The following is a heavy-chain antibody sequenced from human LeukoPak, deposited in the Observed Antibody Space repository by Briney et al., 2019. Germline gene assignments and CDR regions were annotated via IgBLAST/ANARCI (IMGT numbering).Heavy chain of an antibody. D-gene: IGHD6-13*01. CDR3: AWDIEEAGLFLEY. J-gene: IGHJ4*02. CDR2: MKYDGSEK. Sequence: GGSLRLSCAASGFTFSSYWMSWVRQAPGKGLEWVANMKYDGSEKYYVDSVKGRFTISRDNAKNSLYLQMNSLRAEDTAVYDCAWDIEEAGLFLEYGGQGTGVSVSS. CDR1: GFTFSSYW. V-gene: IGHV3-7*01.